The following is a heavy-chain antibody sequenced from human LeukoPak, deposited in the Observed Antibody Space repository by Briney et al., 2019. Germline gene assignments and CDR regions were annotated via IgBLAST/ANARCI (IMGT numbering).Heavy chain of an antibody. Sequence: GGSLRLSCAASGFTFSSYAMSWVRQAPGKGLEWVAFIRYDGSNKYYADSVKGRFTISRGNSKNTLYLQMNSLRAEDTAVYYCARGIMTPYYMDVWGKGTTVTVSS. CDR1: GFTFSSYA. CDR3: ARGIMTPYYMDV. CDR2: IRYDGSNK. J-gene: IGHJ6*03. V-gene: IGHV3-30*02. D-gene: IGHD3-16*01.